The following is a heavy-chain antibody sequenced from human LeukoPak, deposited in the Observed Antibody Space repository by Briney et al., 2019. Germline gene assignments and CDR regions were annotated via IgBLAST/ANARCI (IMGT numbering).Heavy chain of an antibody. J-gene: IGHJ4*02. CDR2: INPNSGGT. CDR3: ARRHYYYGSGSYPYYYFDY. V-gene: IGHV1-2*02. D-gene: IGHD3-10*01. CDR1: GYTFTGYY. Sequence: ASVKVSCKASGYTFTGYYMHWVRQAPGQGLAWMGWINPNSGGTNYAQKFQGRVTMTRDTSISTAYMELSRLRSDDTAVYYCARRHYYYGSGSYPYYYFDYWGQGTLVTVSS.